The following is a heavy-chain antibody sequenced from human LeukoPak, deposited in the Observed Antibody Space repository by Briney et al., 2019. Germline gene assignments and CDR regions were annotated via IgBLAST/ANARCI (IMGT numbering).Heavy chain of an antibody. CDR3: AKGELHFNTCSFDY. V-gene: IGHV3-30*18. CDR1: GFTFSSG. J-gene: IGHJ4*03. D-gene: IGHD1-26*01. Sequence: GTSLRLSCAASGFTFSSGMHWVRQAPGKGLEWVAVISYDGNHKYYGDSVKGRFTISRDNSRNTLYLQMDSLKTEDTAVYYCAKGELHFNTCSFDYWGQGTTVTVSS. CDR2: ISYDGNHK.